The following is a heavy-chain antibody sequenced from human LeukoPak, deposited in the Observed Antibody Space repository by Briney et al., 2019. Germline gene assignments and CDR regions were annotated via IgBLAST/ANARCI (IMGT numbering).Heavy chain of an antibody. CDR3: AKRIAVTDTGGFDV. CDR2: IIDSGCT. V-gene: IGHV3-23*01. J-gene: IGHJ3*01. CDR1: GFTFTNYP. Sequence: GGSLRLSCAASGFTFTNYPMSWVRQAPGKGLEWVSRIIDSGCTYYTDSVKGRFTISRDNSKNTLYLQMNSLRAEDTAVYYCAKRIAVTDTGGFDVWGQGTMVTVSS. D-gene: IGHD6-19*01.